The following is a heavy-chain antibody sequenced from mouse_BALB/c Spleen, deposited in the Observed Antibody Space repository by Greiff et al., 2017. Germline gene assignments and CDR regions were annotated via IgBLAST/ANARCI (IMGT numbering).Heavy chain of an antibody. CDR1: GYSITSGYY. D-gene: IGHD2-14*01. Sequence: EVQLVESGPGLVKPSQSLSLTCSVTGYSITSGYYWNWIRQFPGNKLEWMGYISYDGSNNYNPSLKNRISITRDTSKNQFFLKLNSVTTEDTATYYCASGYAPLAYWGQGTLVTVSA. CDR2: ISYDGSN. CDR3: ASGYAPLAY. V-gene: IGHV3-6*02. J-gene: IGHJ3*01.